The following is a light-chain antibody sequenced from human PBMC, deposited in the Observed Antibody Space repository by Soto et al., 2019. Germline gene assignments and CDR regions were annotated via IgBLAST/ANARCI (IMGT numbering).Light chain of an antibody. J-gene: IGLJ2*01. CDR2: STN. Sequence: QTVVTQEPSFSVSPGGTVTLTCGLSSGSVSTSYYPSWYQQTPGQAPRTLIYSTNTRSSGVPDRFSGSILGNKAALTITGAQADYESDYYCVLYMGSGIPVVFGGGTKLTVL. CDR1: SGSVSTSYY. CDR3: VLYMGSGIPVV. V-gene: IGLV8-61*01.